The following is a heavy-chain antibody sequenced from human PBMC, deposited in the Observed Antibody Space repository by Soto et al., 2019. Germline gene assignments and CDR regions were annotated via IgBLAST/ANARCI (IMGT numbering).Heavy chain of an antibody. J-gene: IGHJ4*02. V-gene: IGHV4-31*03. Sequence: SETLSLTCTVSGGSISSGGYYWSWIRQHPGKGLEWIGYIYYSGSTYYNPSLKSRVTISVDTSKNQFSLKLSSVTAADTAVYYCASSRGPDQEYYFDYWGQGTLVTVSS. CDR3: ASSRGPDQEYYFDY. CDR2: IYYSGST. CDR1: GGSISSGGYY.